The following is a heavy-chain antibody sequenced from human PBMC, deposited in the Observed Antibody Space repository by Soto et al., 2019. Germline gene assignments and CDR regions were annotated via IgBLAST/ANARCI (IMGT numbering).Heavy chain of an antibody. CDR2: ISYDGSNK. J-gene: IGHJ6*02. Sequence: PGGSLRLSCAASGFTFSSYGMHWVRQAPGKGLEWVAVISYDGSNKYYADSVKGRFTISRDNSKNTLYLQMNSLSAEDTAVYYCAKEDRPSSWWLVRVYYYYGMDVWGQGTTVTVSS. CDR3: AKEDRPSSWWLVRVYYYYGMDV. V-gene: IGHV3-30*18. D-gene: IGHD6-19*01. CDR1: GFTFSSYG.